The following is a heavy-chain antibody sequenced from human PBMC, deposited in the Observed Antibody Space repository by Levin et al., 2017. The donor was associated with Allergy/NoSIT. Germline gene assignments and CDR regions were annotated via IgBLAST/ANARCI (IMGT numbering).Heavy chain of an antibody. CDR1: GGSFNGYY. J-gene: IGHJ5*01. CDR2: ITYSGST. V-gene: IGHV4-34*01. CDR3: ATTYYDFWSDSTNKWFDS. Sequence: SETLSLTCAVYGGSFNGYYWSWIRQPPGKGLEWIGEITYSGSTNYNPSLKSRVTISVDTSKKQFSLKLSSVTAADMAVYYCATTYYDFWSDSTNKWFDSWGQGNLVTVSS. D-gene: IGHD3-3*01.